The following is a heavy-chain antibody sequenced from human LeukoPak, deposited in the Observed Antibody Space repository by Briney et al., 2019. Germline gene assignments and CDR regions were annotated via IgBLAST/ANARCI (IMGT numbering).Heavy chain of an antibody. D-gene: IGHD3-22*01. V-gene: IGHV4-34*01. CDR1: GGSFSGYY. J-gene: IGHJ4*02. CDR2: INHSGST. CDR3: ARDSPLDYDSSGIDY. Sequence: PSETLSLTCAVYGGSFSGYYWSWIRQPPGKGLEWIGEINHSGSTYYNPSLKSRVTISVDTSKNQFSLKLSSVTAADTAVYYCARDSPLDYDSSGIDYWGQGTLVTVSS.